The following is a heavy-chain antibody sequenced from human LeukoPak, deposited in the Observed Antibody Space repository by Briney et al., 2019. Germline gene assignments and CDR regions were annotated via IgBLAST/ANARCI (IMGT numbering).Heavy chain of an antibody. Sequence: ASVKVSCKASGYTFTSYYMHWVRQAPEQGLEWMGIINPSGGSTSYAQKFQGRVTMTRDTSTSTVYMELSSLRSEDTAVYYCARARAVIVPAASPWDYWGQGTLVTVSS. CDR1: GYTFTSYY. J-gene: IGHJ4*02. V-gene: IGHV1-46*01. D-gene: IGHD2-2*01. CDR2: INPSGGST. CDR3: ARARAVIVPAASPWDY.